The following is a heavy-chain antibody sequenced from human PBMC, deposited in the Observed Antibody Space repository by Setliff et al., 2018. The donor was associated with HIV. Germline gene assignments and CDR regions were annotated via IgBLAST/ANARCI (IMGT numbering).Heavy chain of an antibody. V-gene: IGHV4-61*01. CDR1: GYSISSGYH. J-gene: IGHJ4*02. Sequence: PSETLSLTCAVSGYSISSGYHWTWIRQPPGKGLEWIGHIHYSGHTKSNPSLTSRLIMSIDTSKRQFSLKLTSVTAAVTAVYYCARAGSAGKFRAIAHWGQGTLVTVSS. D-gene: IGHD6-13*01. CDR3: ARAGSAGKFRAIAH. CDR2: IHYSGHT.